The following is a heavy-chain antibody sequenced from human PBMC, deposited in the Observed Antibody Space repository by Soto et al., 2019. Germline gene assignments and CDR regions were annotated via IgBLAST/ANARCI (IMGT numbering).Heavy chain of an antibody. V-gene: IGHV3-48*03. D-gene: IGHD2-15*01. J-gene: IGHJ3*02. Sequence: PGGSLRLSCAASGFNLSSYEMNWVRQAPGKGLEWISYISKSGSTIYYADSVEGRFTISRENAKNSMDLQINSLRAEDTAVYYFARAPYNLLGFDIWGQGTMVTVSS. CDR2: ISKSGSTI. CDR3: ARAPYNLLGFDI. CDR1: GFNLSSYE.